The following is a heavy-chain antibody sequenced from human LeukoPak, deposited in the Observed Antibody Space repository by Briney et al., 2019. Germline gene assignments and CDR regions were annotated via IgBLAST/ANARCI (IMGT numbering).Heavy chain of an antibody. CDR1: EFTYSSYW. CDR3: ARARSNYIIFDY. CDR2: IKQDGSEQ. D-gene: IGHD4-11*01. V-gene: IGHV3-7*03. Sequence: PGGSLRLSCAASEFTYSSYWMSWVRQAPGNGLELVASIKQDGSEQIYVDSVNGRFTISIDNDKNSLYVQMNSRRAEDTAVYYCARARSNYIIFDYWGQGTLVTVSS. J-gene: IGHJ4*02.